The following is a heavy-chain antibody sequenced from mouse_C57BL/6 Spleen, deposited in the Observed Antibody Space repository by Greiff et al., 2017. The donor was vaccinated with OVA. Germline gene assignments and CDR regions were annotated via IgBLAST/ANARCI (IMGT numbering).Heavy chain of an antibody. J-gene: IGHJ4*01. CDR3: ARGLLRAMDY. Sequence: VQLQESGPGLVAPSQSLSITCTVSGFSLTSYAISWVRQPPGKGLEWLGVIWTGGGPNYNSALKSRLSISKDNSKSQVFLKMNSLQTDDTARYYWARGLLRAMDYWGQGTSVTVSS. CDR1: GFSLTSYA. V-gene: IGHV2-9-1*01. CDR2: IWTGGGP. D-gene: IGHD2-3*01.